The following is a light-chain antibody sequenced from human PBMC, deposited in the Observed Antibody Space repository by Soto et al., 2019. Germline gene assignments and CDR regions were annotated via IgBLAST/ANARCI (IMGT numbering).Light chain of an antibody. CDR2: WAP. V-gene: IGKV4-1*01. CDR1: QSVLYSSNNKNY. J-gene: IGKJ1*01. CDR3: QQYYTTPRT. Sequence: DIVMTQSPDSLAVSLGERATINCKSSQSVLYSSNNKNYLAWYQQKPGQPPKLLIYWAPTRESGVPDRFSGSGSVTDFTLSISSLHAEDVAVYYCQQYYTTPRTFGQGTKVELK.